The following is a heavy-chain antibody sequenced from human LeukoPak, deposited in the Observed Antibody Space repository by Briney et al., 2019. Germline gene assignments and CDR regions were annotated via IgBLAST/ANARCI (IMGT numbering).Heavy chain of an antibody. J-gene: IGHJ3*02. Sequence: PGAAMNISCTASESRFTSYWIGWVRQLAEKRLEWVGIISPDDYATSYHPSFHSEVTTSADKSISTPYLQWSSLKASDTAMYYCARRARLYYYGSGLPLGAFDIWGQGTMVTVSS. CDR3: ARRARLYYYGSGLPLGAFDI. CDR1: ESRFTSYW. V-gene: IGHV5-51*01. D-gene: IGHD3-10*01. CDR2: ISPDDYAT.